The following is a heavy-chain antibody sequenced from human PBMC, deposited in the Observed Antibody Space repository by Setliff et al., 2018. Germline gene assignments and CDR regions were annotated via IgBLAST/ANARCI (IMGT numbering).Heavy chain of an antibody. D-gene: IGHD6-25*01. V-gene: IGHV5-51*01. CDR3: ARLGAPASHDAFDI. Sequence: GESLKLSCKGSGYRFTTYWIGWVRQMPGKGLEWMGIVFSGDSDTRYSPSFQGQVTMSADKSINTAYLQWSSLKASDTAMYYCARLGAPASHDAFDIWGQGTMVTVSS. J-gene: IGHJ3*02. CDR1: GYRFTTYW. CDR2: VFSGDSDT.